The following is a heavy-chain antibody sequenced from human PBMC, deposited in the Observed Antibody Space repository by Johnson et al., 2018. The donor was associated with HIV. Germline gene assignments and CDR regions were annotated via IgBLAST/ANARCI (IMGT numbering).Heavy chain of an antibody. CDR2: ISYDGSNK. V-gene: IGHV3-30*04. Sequence: QVQLVESGGGVVQPERSLRLSCSASGLTFSSYAMHWVRQAPGKGLEWVACISYDGSNKYYADSVKGRFTISRDNSKNTLHLQMNSLRTEDTAVYSCARDLLLPEGLRVAFDIWGQGTMVTVSS. J-gene: IGHJ3*02. D-gene: IGHD2-15*01. CDR1: GLTFSSYA. CDR3: ARDLLLPEGLRVAFDI.